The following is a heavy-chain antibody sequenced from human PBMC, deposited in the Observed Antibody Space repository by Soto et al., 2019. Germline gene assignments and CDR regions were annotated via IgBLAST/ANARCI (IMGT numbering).Heavy chain of an antibody. CDR3: ARSKYGGNWFDP. D-gene: IGHD2-2*01. V-gene: IGHV4-39*01. Sequence: PSETLSLTXTVSGGSISTSRYYWGWIRQPPGKGLEWIGSIYYSGSTFYNPSLESRVTISVDTSKTQFSLKLSSVTAADTAVYHCARSKYGGNWFDPWGQGTLVTVSS. CDR2: IYYSGST. CDR1: GGSISTSRYY. J-gene: IGHJ5*02.